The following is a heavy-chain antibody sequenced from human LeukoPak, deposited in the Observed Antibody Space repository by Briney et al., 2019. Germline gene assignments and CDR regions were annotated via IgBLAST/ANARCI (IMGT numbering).Heavy chain of an antibody. V-gene: IGHV4-39*01. D-gene: IGHD2-15*01. CDR3: ATIVVVVAATPGDYVDV. CDR2: AFNSGST. CDR1: GGAFSKSRPY. J-gene: IGHJ6*03. Sequence: SETLSLTCTVSGGAFSKSRPYWGWIRQPPGKGLEWIGSAFNSGSTYYNPSLKSRLTIFVDTSKNQLSLRLSSVTAADTAVYYCATIVVVVAATPGDYVDVWGKGTTVTVSS.